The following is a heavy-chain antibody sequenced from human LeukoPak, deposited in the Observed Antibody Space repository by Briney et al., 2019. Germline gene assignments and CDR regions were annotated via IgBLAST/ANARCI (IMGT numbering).Heavy chain of an antibody. CDR2: INPSGGSA. V-gene: IGHV1-46*03. D-gene: IGHD2-2*01. J-gene: IGHJ5*02. Sequence: GASVKASCKASGYTFTSFYMHWVRQAPGQGLEWMGIINPSGGSASYAQKFQGRVTMTRDTSTSTAYMELSSLRSEDTAVYYCARGPFVVVPAAIGLIDPWGQGTLVTVSS. CDR3: ARGPFVVVPAAIGLIDP. CDR1: GYTFTSFY.